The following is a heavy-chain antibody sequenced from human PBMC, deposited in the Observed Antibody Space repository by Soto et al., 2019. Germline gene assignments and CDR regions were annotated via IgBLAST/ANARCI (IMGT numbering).Heavy chain of an antibody. V-gene: IGHV1-18*04. J-gene: IGHJ6*02. CDR1: GYTFTSYG. CDR2: ISAYNGNT. D-gene: IGHD1-20*01. Sequence: ASVKVSCKVSGYTFTSYGISWVRQAPGQGLEWMGWISAYNGNTNYAQKLQDRVTMTTDTSTSTAYMELRSLRSDDTAVYYCAREDCITGTSGTGDGMAVWGQGTMGTASS. CDR3: AREDCITGTSGTGDGMAV.